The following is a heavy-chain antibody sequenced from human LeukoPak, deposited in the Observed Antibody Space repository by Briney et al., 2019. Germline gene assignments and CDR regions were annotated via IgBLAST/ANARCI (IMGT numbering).Heavy chain of an antibody. V-gene: IGHV4-4*07. D-gene: IGHD3-10*01. CDR2: IYTSGST. Sequence: SETLSLTCTVSGGSISSYYWSWIRQPAGKGLEWIGRIYTSGSTNYNPSLKSRVTMSVDTSKNQFSLKLSSVTAADTAVYYCARGKITMVRGGAFDIWGQGTMVTVSS. CDR1: GGSISSYY. CDR3: ARGKITMVRGGAFDI. J-gene: IGHJ3*02.